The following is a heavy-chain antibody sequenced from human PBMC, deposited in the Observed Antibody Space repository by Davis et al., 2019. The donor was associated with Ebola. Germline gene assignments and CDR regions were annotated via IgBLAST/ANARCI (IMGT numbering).Heavy chain of an antibody. Sequence: SETLSLTCTVSGGSISSGGYYWSWIRQHPGKGLEWIGYIYYSGSTYYNPSLKSRVTISVDTSKNQFSLKLSSVTAADTAVYYCARGSYYYDSSGYYPALPDWGQGTLVTVSS. J-gene: IGHJ4*02. CDR2: IYYSGST. V-gene: IGHV4-31*03. CDR3: ARGSYYYDSSGYYPALPD. D-gene: IGHD3-22*01. CDR1: GGSISSGGYY.